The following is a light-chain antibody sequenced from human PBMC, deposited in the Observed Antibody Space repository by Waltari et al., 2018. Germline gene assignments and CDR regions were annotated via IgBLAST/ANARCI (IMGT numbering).Light chain of an antibody. CDR1: QSLRNSY. Sequence: EIVLTQSPGTLSLSPGESATLSCRVSQSLRNSYLAWYQQKPGQAPRLLIYGASSRATGIPDRFSGSGSGTDFTLTISRLEPEDFAVYYCQQYGSSISYTFGQGTKLEIK. CDR2: GAS. CDR3: QQYGSSISYT. V-gene: IGKV3-20*01. J-gene: IGKJ2*01.